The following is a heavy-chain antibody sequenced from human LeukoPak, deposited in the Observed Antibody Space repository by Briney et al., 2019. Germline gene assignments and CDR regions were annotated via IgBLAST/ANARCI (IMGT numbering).Heavy chain of an antibody. CDR2: IYPGDSHT. D-gene: IGHD3-10*01. Sequence: GESLKISCKGSGYSFTRYWIGWVRQMPGKGLEWMGIIYPGDSHTRYSPSFQGQVTISADKSISTAYLQWSSLKASDTAMYYCARRYDGSGSFDAFDIWGQGTMVTVSS. CDR1: GYSFTRYW. J-gene: IGHJ3*02. V-gene: IGHV5-51*01. CDR3: ARRYDGSGSFDAFDI.